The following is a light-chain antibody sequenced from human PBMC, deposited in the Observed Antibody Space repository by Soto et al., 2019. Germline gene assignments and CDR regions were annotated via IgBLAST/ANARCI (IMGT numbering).Light chain of an antibody. Sequence: QSVLTQPPSAPGTPGQRVTFSCSGSSSNIGSNTVNWYQQLPGTAPKLLIYSNNQRPSGVPDRFSGSKSGTSASLAISGLQSEDEADYYSAAWDDSLNGDVVFGGGTKLTVL. V-gene: IGLV1-44*01. J-gene: IGLJ2*01. CDR3: AAWDDSLNGDVV. CDR2: SNN. CDR1: SSNIGSNT.